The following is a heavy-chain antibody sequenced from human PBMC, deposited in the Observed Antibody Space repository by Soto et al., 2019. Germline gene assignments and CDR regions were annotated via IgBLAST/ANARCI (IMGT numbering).Heavy chain of an antibody. Sequence: SETLSLTCSVSGGSISSYYWSWIRQPPGKGLEWIGYIYYSGSTNYSPSLKSRVTISVDTSKNQFSLKLSSVTAADTAVYYCAREDGSGNNWFDPWGQGTLVTVYS. J-gene: IGHJ5*02. V-gene: IGHV4-59*01. CDR1: GGSISSYY. CDR3: AREDGSGNNWFDP. D-gene: IGHD3-10*01. CDR2: IYYSGST.